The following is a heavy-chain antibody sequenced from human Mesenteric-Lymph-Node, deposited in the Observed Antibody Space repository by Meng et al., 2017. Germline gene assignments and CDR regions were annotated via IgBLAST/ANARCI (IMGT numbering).Heavy chain of an antibody. CDR3: ARERVSAYYYGSGSLDWFDP. J-gene: IGHJ5*02. V-gene: IGHV1-18*01. Sequence: ASVKVSCKASGGTFTSYGISWVRQAPGQGLEWMGWISAYNGNTNYAQKLQGRVTMTTDTSTSTAYMELRSLRSDDTAVYYCARERVSAYYYGSGSLDWFDPWGQGTLVTVSS. D-gene: IGHD3-10*01. CDR2: ISAYNGNT. CDR1: GGTFTSYG.